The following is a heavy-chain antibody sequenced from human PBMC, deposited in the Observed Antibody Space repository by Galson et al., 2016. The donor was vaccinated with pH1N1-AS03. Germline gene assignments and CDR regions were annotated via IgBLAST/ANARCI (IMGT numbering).Heavy chain of an antibody. CDR2: IRDDGSEK. CDR1: GFPFSGYS. CDR3: ARDGPPQGISVAGSFDC. Sequence: SLRLSCAASGFPFSGYSMNWVRQAPGKGLEWVATIRDDGSEKYYADSVKGRFTISKDNAKNSVSLQMNSLRAEDTAIYYCARDGPPQGISVAGSFDCWGQGTLVTVSS. D-gene: IGHD6-19*01. V-gene: IGHV3-7*01. J-gene: IGHJ4*02.